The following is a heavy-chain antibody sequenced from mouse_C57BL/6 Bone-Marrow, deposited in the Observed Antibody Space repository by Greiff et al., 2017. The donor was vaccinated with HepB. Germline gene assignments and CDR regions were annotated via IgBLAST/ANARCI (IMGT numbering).Heavy chain of an antibody. D-gene: IGHD1-1*01. V-gene: IGHV1-39*01. CDR3: ARKGSIYYYGSSYPYAMDY. CDR1: GYSFTDYN. J-gene: IGHJ4*01. CDR2: INPNYGTT. Sequence: VQLKESGPELVKPGASVKISCKASGYSFTDYNMNWVKQSNGKSLEWIGVINPNYGTTSYNQKFKGKATLTVDQSSSTAYMQLNSLTSEDSAVYYCARKGSIYYYGSSYPYAMDYWGQGTSVTVSS.